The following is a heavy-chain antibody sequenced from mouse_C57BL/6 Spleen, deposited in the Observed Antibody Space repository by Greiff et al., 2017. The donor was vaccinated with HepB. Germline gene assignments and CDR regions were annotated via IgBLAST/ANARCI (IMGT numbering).Heavy chain of an antibody. CDR1: GYTFTGYW. Sequence: QVQLKESGAELMKPGASVKLSCKATGYTFTGYWIEWVKQRPGHGLEWIGEILPGSGSTNYNEKFKGKATFTADTSSTTAYMQLSSLTTEDSAIYDCARLGAGTYYLDYWGQGTTLTVSS. J-gene: IGHJ2*01. D-gene: IGHD4-1*01. CDR2: ILPGSGST. CDR3: ARLGAGTYYLDY. V-gene: IGHV1-9*01.